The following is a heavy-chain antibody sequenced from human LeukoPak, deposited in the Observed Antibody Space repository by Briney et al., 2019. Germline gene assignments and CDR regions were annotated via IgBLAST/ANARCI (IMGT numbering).Heavy chain of an antibody. V-gene: IGHV1-18*01. CDR3: ARERTLGDFWSGYYPLDY. J-gene: IGHJ4*02. CDR1: GYTFTSYA. CDR2: ISTYNGDT. Sequence: GASVKVSCMASGYTFTSYAINWVRQAPGQGLEWMGWISTYNGDTNYAQRLQGRVTMTTDTSTSTAYMELRSLRSDDTAVYYCARERTLGDFWSGYYPLDYWGQGTLVTVSS. D-gene: IGHD3-3*01.